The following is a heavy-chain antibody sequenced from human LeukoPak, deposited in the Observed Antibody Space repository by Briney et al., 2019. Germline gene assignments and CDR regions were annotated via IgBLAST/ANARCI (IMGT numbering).Heavy chain of an antibody. D-gene: IGHD3-10*01. V-gene: IGHV4-31*03. CDR3: ANYGSGSYRFDP. CDR1: GGSISSGGYY. Sequence: SETLSLTCTVSGGSISSGGYYWSWIRQHPGKGLEWIGYIHHSGSIYYNPSLESRLIISLDTSKNQFSLKLNSVTAADTAVYYCANYGSGSYRFDPWGQGTLVTVSS. CDR2: IHHSGSI. J-gene: IGHJ5*02.